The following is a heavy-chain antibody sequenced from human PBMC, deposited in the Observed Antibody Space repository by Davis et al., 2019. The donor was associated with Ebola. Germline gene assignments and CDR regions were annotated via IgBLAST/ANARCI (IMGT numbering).Heavy chain of an antibody. D-gene: IGHD3-3*01. CDR3: ARDFMNGVPWGLDV. CDR2: IWYDGSRR. V-gene: IGHV3-30*19. Sequence: PGGSLRLSCAASGFTFRNYGMHWVRQAPGKGLEWVAVIWYDGSRRYYGDSVKGRFTISRDNSKNTVYLQMNSLRAEDTAVYYCARDFMNGVPWGLDVWGQGTTVTVSS. CDR1: GFTFRNYG. J-gene: IGHJ6*02.